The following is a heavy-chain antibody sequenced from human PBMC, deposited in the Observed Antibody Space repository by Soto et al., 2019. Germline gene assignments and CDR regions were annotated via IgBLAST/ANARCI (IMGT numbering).Heavy chain of an antibody. CDR1: GFTFSSYA. CDR2: ISSNGGST. J-gene: IGHJ4*02. CDR3: ATQLLWFGESYTDY. D-gene: IGHD3-10*01. Sequence: EVQLVESRGGLVQPGGSLRLSCAASGFTFSSYAMHWVRQAPGKGLEYVSAISSNGGSTYYANSVKGRFTISRDNSKNTLYLQMGSLRAEDMAVYYCATQLLWFGESYTDYWGQGTLVTVSS. V-gene: IGHV3-64*01.